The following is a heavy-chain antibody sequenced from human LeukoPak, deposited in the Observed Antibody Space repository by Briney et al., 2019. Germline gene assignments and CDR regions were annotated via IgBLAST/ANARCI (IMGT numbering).Heavy chain of an antibody. J-gene: IGHJ5*02. V-gene: IGHV3-23*01. CDR2: ISGGGDST. D-gene: IGHD1-1*01. CDR1: GFTFSSYA. CDR3: AKETTSFDP. Sequence: GGSLRLSCAASGFTFSSYAMAWVRQAPGKGLEWVSVISGGGDSTFCADSVKGRFTISRDNSKNTLYLQMDTLRAEDTAIYYCAKETTSFDPWGQGTLVTVSS.